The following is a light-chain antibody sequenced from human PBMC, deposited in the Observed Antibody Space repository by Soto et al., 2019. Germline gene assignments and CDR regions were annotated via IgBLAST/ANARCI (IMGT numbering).Light chain of an antibody. CDR3: ASYTTFNTVV. CDR1: NSDVGSSNY. J-gene: IGLJ2*01. Sequence: QSVLTQPASVSGSPGQSITISCTGTNSDVGSSNYVSWYQQHPDRAPKLLIYEVNKRPSGISERFSGSKFRDTASLTISGLQAGDETSYFCASYTTFNTVVFGGGTKLTVL. CDR2: EVN. V-gene: IGLV2-14*01.